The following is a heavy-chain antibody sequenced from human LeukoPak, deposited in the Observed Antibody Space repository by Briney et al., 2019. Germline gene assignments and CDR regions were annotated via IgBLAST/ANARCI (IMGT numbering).Heavy chain of an antibody. CDR3: AREIHLDD. CDR2: ISSSSTYI. J-gene: IGHJ4*02. Sequence: GGSLRLSCAASGFXFSSYSINWVRQAPGKGLEWVSSISSSSTYIYYADSVKGRFTISRDNAKYSLYLQMSSLRAEDTAVYYCAREIHLDDWGQGTLVTVSS. CDR1: GFXFSSYS. V-gene: IGHV3-21*01.